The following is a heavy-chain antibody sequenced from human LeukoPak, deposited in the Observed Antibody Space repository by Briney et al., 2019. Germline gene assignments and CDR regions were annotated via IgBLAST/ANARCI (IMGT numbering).Heavy chain of an antibody. CDR2: INHSGST. CDR3: AGGAAGTRSRAYFDY. CDR1: GGSFSGYY. V-gene: IGHV4-34*01. D-gene: IGHD1-1*01. J-gene: IGHJ4*02. Sequence: PSETLSLTCAVYGGSFSGYYWSWIRQPPGKGLEWIGEINHSGSTNYNPSLKSRVTISVDTSKNQFSLKLSSVTAADTAVYYCAGGAAGTRSRAYFDYWGQGTLVTVSS.